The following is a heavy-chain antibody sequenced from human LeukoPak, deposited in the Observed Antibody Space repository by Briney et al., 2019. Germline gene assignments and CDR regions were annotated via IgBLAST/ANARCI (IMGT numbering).Heavy chain of an antibody. CDR2: ISSSGNTM. CDR1: GFTFSSYE. J-gene: IGHJ5*02. V-gene: IGHV3-48*03. CDR3: ARDFKWELLQA. Sequence: GGSLRLSCAASGFTFSSYEMNWVRQAPGKGLEWVSYISSSGNTMYYADSVKGRFTISRDNAKNSLYLQMNSLRAEDTAVYYCARDFKWELLQAWGQGTLVAVSS. D-gene: IGHD1-26*01.